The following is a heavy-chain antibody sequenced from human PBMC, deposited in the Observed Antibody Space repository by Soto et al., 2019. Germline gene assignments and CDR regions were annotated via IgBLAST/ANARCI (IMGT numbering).Heavy chain of an antibody. CDR1: GGTFSSYS. Sequence: QVQLVQSGAEVKKPGSSVKVSCKASGGTFSSYSINWVRQAPGQGLEWMGEIIPIFGTASYALKFQGSVTITADESTSTAYMELSSLRSEDTAVYYCARDGGRHSGGIDYWGQGTLVTVSS. CDR3: ARDGGRHSGGIDY. D-gene: IGHD1-26*01. V-gene: IGHV1-69*01. CDR2: IIPIFGTA. J-gene: IGHJ4*02.